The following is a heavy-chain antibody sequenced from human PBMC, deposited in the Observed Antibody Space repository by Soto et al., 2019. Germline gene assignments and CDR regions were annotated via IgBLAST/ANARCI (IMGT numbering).Heavy chain of an antibody. D-gene: IGHD3-16*01. CDR2: IYDNGNT. J-gene: IGHJ5*02. V-gene: IGHV4-30-2*01. Sequence: PXETLSLPCAVSGGSLSSGWYAWNWIRQPPGKALEWIGYIYDNGNTYYNPSLKSRVTISVARSKNQFSLNLTSVTAADTAVYFCARVGGWFDPWGQGTLVTVSS. CDR1: GGSLSSGWYA. CDR3: ARVGGWFDP.